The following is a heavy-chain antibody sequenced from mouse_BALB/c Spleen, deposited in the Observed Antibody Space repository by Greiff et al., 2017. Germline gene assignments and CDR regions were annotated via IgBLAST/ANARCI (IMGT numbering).Heavy chain of an antibody. Sequence: EVQLQQSGAELVKPGASVKLSCTASGFNIKDTYMHWVKQRPEQGLEWIGWIDPENGDTEYAPKFQGKATMTADTSSNTAYLQLSSLTSEDTAVYYCNAHYYGSSYFDYWGQGTTLTVSS. V-gene: IGHV14-4*02. CDR3: NAHYYGSSYFDY. D-gene: IGHD1-1*01. CDR2: IDPENGDT. CDR1: GFNIKDTY. J-gene: IGHJ2*01.